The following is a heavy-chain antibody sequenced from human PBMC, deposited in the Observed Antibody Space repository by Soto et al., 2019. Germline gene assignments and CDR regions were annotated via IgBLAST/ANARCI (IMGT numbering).Heavy chain of an antibody. CDR1: GYTFTGYY. CDR3: ARDRYYYGSGSYYISWFDP. V-gene: IGHV1-2*02. CDR2: INPNSGGT. J-gene: IGHJ5*02. Sequence: ASVKVSCKASGYTFTGYYMHWVRQAPGQGLEWMGWINPNSGGTNYAQKLQGRVTMTTDTSTSTAYMELRGLRSDDTAVYYCARDRYYYGSGSYYISWFDPWGQGTLVTVSS. D-gene: IGHD3-10*01.